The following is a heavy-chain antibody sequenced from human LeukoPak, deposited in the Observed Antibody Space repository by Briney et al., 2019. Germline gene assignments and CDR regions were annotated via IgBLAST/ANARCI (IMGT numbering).Heavy chain of an antibody. D-gene: IGHD3-10*01. CDR1: GYTFTSCG. J-gene: IGHJ3*02. CDR2: ISTYDDGT. Sequence: ASVKVSCTGFGYTFTSCGISWVRQVPGEGLEWMGWISTYDDGTSSAPNFQGRVTLTKDTSTNTVYMELTNLRSDDTAIYYCARDSLRSFSGEFVDIFDIWGQGTMVTVSS. V-gene: IGHV1-18*01. CDR3: ARDSLRSFSGEFVDIFDI.